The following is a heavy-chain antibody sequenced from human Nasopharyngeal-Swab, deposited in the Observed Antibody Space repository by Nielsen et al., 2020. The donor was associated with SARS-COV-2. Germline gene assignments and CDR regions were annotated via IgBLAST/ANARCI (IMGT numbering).Heavy chain of an antibody. D-gene: IGHD3-16*02. Sequence: WIRQPPGKGLEWIGSICSGGTTYYNASLKSRVTISVDTSKSQFSLKLPSATAADTAMYYCARQRNRVFDIWGQGTMVTVSS. J-gene: IGHJ3*02. CDR2: ICSGGTT. V-gene: IGHV4-39*01. CDR3: ARQRNRVFDI.